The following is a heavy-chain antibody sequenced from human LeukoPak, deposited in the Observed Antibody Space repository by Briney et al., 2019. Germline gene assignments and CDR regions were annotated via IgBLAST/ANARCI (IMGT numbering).Heavy chain of an antibody. CDR2: IFYSGNI. CDR1: GGSVRSNNYY. Sequence: SETLSLTCTVSGGSVRSNNYYWGWIRQPPGKGLEWVGNIFYSGNIYYNPSLKSRATISVDTSKNQFSLRLSSVTAADTAVYYCAREELHNYVWGTYRQDYYMDVWGKGTTVTVSS. CDR3: AREELHNYVWGTYRQDYYMDV. V-gene: IGHV4-39*07. J-gene: IGHJ6*03. D-gene: IGHD3-16*02.